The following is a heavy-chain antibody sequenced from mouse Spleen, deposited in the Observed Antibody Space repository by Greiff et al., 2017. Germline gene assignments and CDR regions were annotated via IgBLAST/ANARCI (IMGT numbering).Heavy chain of an antibody. D-gene: IGHD6-2*01. CDR3: AREDGSLYYFDY. Sequence: VQLQQSGPELVKPGASVKISCKASGYSFTGYYMNWVKQSPEKSLEWIGEINPSTGGTTYNQKFKAKATLTVDKSSSTAYMQLKSLTSEDSAVYYCAREDGSLYYFDYWGQGTTLTVSS. V-gene: IGHV1-42*01. J-gene: IGHJ2*01. CDR1: GYSFTGYY. CDR2: INPSTGGT.